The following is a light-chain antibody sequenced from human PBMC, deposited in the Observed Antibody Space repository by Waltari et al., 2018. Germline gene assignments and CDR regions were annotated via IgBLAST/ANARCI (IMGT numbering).Light chain of an antibody. CDR1: QSVSSD. Sequence: EVVMTQSPATLSVSPGERATLSCRASQSVSSDLAWYQQKPGQAPRLLLYGASTRATGIPARFSGSGSGTEFTLTISSLQSVDFGVYYCQQYNNRPYTFGQGTKLEIK. CDR2: GAS. CDR3: QQYNNRPYT. V-gene: IGKV3-15*01. J-gene: IGKJ2*01.